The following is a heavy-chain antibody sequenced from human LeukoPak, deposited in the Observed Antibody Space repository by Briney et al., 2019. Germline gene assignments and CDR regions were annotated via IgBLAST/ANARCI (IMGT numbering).Heavy chain of an antibody. J-gene: IGHJ4*02. V-gene: IGHV1-2*02. Sequence: ASVLVSCKASGYTFTGYYMHWVRQPPGQGLEWMGWINPNSGGTNYAQKFQGRFTMTRDTSISTAYMELSRLRSDDTAVYYCARTSTVTTLQGFDYWGQGTLVTVSS. D-gene: IGHD4-17*01. CDR2: INPNSGGT. CDR1: GYTFTGYY. CDR3: ARTSTVTTLQGFDY.